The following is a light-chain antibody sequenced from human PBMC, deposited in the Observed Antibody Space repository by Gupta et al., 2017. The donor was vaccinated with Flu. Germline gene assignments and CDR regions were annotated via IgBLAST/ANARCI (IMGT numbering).Light chain of an antibody. CDR3: QQYNNWPRT. J-gene: IGKJ1*01. V-gene: IGKV3-15*01. CDR1: QSANSN. Sequence: EIEMTQSPATLSVSPGERATLSCRASQSANSNLAWYQQKPGQTPRLLIIGASTRATGIPARFSGSGSGTEFTLAISSLQSEDFAFYYCQQYNNWPRTFGQGTKVEIK. CDR2: GAS.